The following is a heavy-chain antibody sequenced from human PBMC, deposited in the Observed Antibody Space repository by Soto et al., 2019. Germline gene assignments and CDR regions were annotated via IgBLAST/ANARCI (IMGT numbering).Heavy chain of an antibody. CDR1: GYTFTSYG. D-gene: IGHD6-6*01. V-gene: IGHV1-18*01. J-gene: IGHJ4*02. Sequence: QVQLVQSGAEVKKPGASVKVSCKASGYTFTSYGISWVRQAPGQGLEWMGWISAYNGNTNYAQKLQGRVTMTTDTSTSTAYMELRSLRSDDTAVYYCASTSRVLYSSSPGDYWGQGTLVTVSS. CDR2: ISAYNGNT. CDR3: ASTSRVLYSSSPGDY.